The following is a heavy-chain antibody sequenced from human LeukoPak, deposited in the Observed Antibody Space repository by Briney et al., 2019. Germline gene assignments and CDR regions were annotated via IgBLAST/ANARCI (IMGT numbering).Heavy chain of an antibody. CDR3: ARVGYSIAWSNFDY. D-gene: IGHD6-19*01. CDR2: VKPNSGGT. J-gene: IGHJ4*02. V-gene: IGHV1-2*02. CDR1: GYTFTDYY. Sequence: ASVKVSCKASGYTFTDYYIHWVRQPPGQGLEWMGWVKPNSGGTNYAQKVQGRVTMTRDTSISTAYMDLSRLTSDDTAVYYCARVGYSIAWSNFDYWGQGTLVTVSS.